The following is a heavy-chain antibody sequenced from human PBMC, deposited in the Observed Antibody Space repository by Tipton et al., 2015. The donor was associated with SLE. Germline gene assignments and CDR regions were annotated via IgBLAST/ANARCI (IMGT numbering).Heavy chain of an antibody. V-gene: IGHV4-59*08. D-gene: IGHD3-3*01. CDR2: IYYSGST. J-gene: IGHJ6*02. CDR1: GGSISSYF. CDR3: ARRVFWSALDV. Sequence: LRLSCTVSGGSISSYFWNWIRRPPGKGLEWIGSIYYSGSTNYNPSLKSRVTISVDTSKKQFSLKLSSVTAADTAVYYCARRVFWSALDVWGQGTTVTVSS.